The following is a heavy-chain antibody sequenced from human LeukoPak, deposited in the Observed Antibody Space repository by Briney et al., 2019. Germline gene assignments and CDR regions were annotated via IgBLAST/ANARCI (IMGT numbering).Heavy chain of an antibody. CDR3: ARSFDC. J-gene: IGHJ4*02. V-gene: IGHV3-48*01. Sequence: RGALRLSCAASGFTFSSFTTKWVRQAPGEGLEWVSYISSSSTTIYYAASVEGRFTISRDNAKTSLYLKMNSLRAEDTAVYYCARSFDCWGQGTPVTVSS. CDR1: GFTFSSFT. CDR2: ISSSSTTI.